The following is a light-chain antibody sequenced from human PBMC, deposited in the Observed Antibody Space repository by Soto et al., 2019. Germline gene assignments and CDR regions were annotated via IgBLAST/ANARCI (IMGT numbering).Light chain of an antibody. CDR1: SSDVGGYNY. Sequence: QSLLTQPASLSGSSGQSITISCTGTSSDVGGYNYVSWYQHHPGKAPKLIIYDVSNRPSGVSIRFSASKSDNTASLTISGLQPEDEADYHCSSYTTSNTRQIVFGTGTKVTVL. J-gene: IGLJ1*01. CDR3: SSYTTSNTRQIV. CDR2: DVS. V-gene: IGLV2-14*03.